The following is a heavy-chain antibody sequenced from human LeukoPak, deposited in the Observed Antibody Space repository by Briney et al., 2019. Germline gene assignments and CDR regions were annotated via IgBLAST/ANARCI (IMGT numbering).Heavy chain of an antibody. V-gene: IGHV1-18*01. J-gene: IGHJ4*02. CDR3: AREEIAVAGSFFLNY. CDR1: GGTFSSYA. Sequence: GASVKVSCKASGGTFSSYAISWVRQAPGQGLEWMGWISAYNGNTNYAQKLQGRVTMTTDTSTSTAYMELRSLRSDDTAVYYCAREEIAVAGSFFLNYWGQGTLVTVSS. CDR2: ISAYNGNT. D-gene: IGHD6-19*01.